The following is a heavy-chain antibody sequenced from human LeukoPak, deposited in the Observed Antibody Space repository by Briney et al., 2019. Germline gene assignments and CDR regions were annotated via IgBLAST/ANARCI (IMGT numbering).Heavy chain of an antibody. V-gene: IGHV3-30*02. CDR3: VQTRGVTTN. J-gene: IGHJ4*02. CDR2: IRYDGSNK. D-gene: IGHD4-17*01. CDR1: GFIFSSYG. Sequence: PGGSLRLSCAASGFIFSSYGMHWVRQAPGKGLEWVAFIRYDGSNKYYADSVKGRFTISRNNSKNTLYLQMNSLRAEDTAVYYCVQTRGVTTNWGQGTLVTVSS.